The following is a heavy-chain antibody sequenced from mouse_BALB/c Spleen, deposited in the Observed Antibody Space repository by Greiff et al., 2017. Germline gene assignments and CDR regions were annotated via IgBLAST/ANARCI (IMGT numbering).Heavy chain of an antibody. CDR3: ARYATTATTY. D-gene: IGHD1-2*01. CDR1: GYTFTDYY. CDR2: VNPNNGGT. Sequence: EVQLQQSGPELVKPGASVKISCKASGYTFTDYYMNWVKQSHGKSLEWIGLVNPNNGGTSYNQKFKGKATLTVDKSSSTAYMELRSLTSEDSAVYYCARYATTATTYWGQGTLVTVSA. J-gene: IGHJ3*01. V-gene: IGHV1-26*01.